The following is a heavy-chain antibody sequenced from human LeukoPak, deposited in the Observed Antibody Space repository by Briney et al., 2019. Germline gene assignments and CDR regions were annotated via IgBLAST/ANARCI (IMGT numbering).Heavy chain of an antibody. Sequence: PGGSLRLSCAASGFTFSSYSMNWVRQAPGKGLEWVSSISSSSSYIYYADSVKGRFTISRDNGKNSLFLQMNSLRAEDTAVYFCARDPRFGLTYTYHYMDVWGKGTTVTVS. CDR3: ARDPRFGLTYTYHYMDV. D-gene: IGHD3/OR15-3a*01. CDR2: ISSSSSYI. V-gene: IGHV3-21*01. CDR1: GFTFSSYS. J-gene: IGHJ6*03.